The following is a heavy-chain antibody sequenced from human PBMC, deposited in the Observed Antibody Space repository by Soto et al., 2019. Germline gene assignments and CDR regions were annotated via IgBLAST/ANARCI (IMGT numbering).Heavy chain of an antibody. V-gene: IGHV3-11*06. D-gene: IGHD3-3*01. Sequence: GGSLRLSCAASGFTFSDYYMSWIRQAPGKGLEWVSYISSSSSYTNYADSVKGRFTISRDNAKNSLYLQMNSLRAEDTAVYYCASDKTYYDFWSGSKYYGMDVWGQGTTVTVSS. CDR3: ASDKTYYDFWSGSKYYGMDV. CDR1: GFTFSDYY. CDR2: ISSSSSYT. J-gene: IGHJ6*01.